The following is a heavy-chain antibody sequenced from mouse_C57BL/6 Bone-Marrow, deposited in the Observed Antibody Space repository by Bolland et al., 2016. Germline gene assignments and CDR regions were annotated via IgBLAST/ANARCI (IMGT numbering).Heavy chain of an antibody. Sequence: STNYNEKFKSKATLTVDTSSSTAYMQLSSLTSEDSALDYCARSPGSSPYYAMDYWGQGTS. D-gene: IGHD1-1*01. CDR2: ST. V-gene: IGHV1-55*01. J-gene: IGHJ4*01. CDR3: ARSPGSSPYYAMDY.